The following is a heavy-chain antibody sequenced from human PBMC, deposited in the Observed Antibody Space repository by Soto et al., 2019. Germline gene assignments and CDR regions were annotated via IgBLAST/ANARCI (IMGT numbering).Heavy chain of an antibody. Sequence: APVKVSCEGSGYTVTSYGISWVRQPPRQGLEWMGWISAYNGNTNYAQKLQGRLTMTTDTSTSTAYMALRSLRSDDTAVYYCATAVRGGNFDYWGPGTLVTVSS. D-gene: IGHD1-26*01. CDR2: ISAYNGNT. V-gene: IGHV1-18*01. CDR1: GYTVTSYG. J-gene: IGHJ4*02. CDR3: ATAVRGGNFDY.